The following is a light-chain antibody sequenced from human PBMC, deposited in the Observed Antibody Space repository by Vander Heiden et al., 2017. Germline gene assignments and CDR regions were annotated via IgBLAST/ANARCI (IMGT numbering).Light chain of an antibody. CDR1: QSVSSY. V-gene: IGKV3-11*01. CDR3: QQRSNWPPIT. CDR2: DAS. Sequence: EIVFTQSAATLSLSPGERDTLSCRASQSVSSYLVWYQQKHGQAPRLLIYDASNRATGIPARFSGSGYGTDFTLTISSLEQEDFAVYYCQQRSNWPPITFGQGTLLEIK. J-gene: IGKJ5*01.